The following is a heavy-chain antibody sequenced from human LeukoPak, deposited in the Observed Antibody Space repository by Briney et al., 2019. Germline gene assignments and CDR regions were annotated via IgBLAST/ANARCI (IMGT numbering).Heavy chain of an antibody. CDR1: GGYISSYY. CDR2: IYSSGST. CDR3: ASSGLTSVAFDY. V-gene: IGHV4-4*07. Sequence: SETLSLTCTVSGGYISSYYWSWIRQPAGKGLEWIGRIYSSGSTNYNPSLKSRVTMSVDTSKNQFSLKLRSVTAADTAVYYCASSGLTSVAFDYWGQGTLVTVSS. J-gene: IGHJ4*02. D-gene: IGHD6-19*01.